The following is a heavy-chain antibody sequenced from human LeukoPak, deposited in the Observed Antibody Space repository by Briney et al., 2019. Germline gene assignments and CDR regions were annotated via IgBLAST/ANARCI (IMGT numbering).Heavy chain of an antibody. Sequence: ASVKVSCKASGYTFTDYYVHWVRLVPGQGLEWMGRISPNSGATNYAEKFRGRVTMATDTSINTVYMEMSSVRSDDASVYYCARDLWGWGSDYLDYWGQGTLVTVSS. CDR1: GYTFTDYY. D-gene: IGHD4/OR15-4a*01. V-gene: IGHV1-2*06. J-gene: IGHJ4*02. CDR3: ARDLWGWGSDYLDY. CDR2: ISPNSGAT.